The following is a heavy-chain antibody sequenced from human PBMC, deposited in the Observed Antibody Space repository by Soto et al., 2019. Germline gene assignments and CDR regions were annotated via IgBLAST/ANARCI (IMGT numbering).Heavy chain of an antibody. CDR2: IWYDGSNK. CDR3: AREGGGYSYPLDDAFDL. D-gene: IGHD5-18*01. V-gene: IGHV3-33*01. Sequence: QVQLVESGGGVVQPGRSLRLSCAASGFTFSSYGMHWVRQAPGKGLEWVAVIWYDGSNKYYADSVKGRFTISRDNSKNTLYLQMNSLRAEDTAVYYCAREGGGYSYPLDDAFDLWGQGTMVNVSS. J-gene: IGHJ3*01. CDR1: GFTFSSYG.